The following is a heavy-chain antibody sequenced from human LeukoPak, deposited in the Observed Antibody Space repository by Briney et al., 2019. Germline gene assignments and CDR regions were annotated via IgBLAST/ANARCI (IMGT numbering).Heavy chain of an antibody. CDR3: ARDLSSGWYGEGYFDY. Sequence: PGGSLRLSCAASGFTFSSYWMSWVRQAPGKGLEWVANIKQDGSEKYYVDSVKGRFAISRDNAKNSLYLQMNSLRAEDTAVYYCARDLSSGWYGEGYFDYWGQGTLVTVSS. J-gene: IGHJ4*02. V-gene: IGHV3-7*05. D-gene: IGHD6-19*01. CDR2: IKQDGSEK. CDR1: GFTFSSYW.